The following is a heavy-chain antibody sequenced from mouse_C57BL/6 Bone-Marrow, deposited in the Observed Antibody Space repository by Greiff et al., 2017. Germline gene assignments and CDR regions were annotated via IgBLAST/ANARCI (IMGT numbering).Heavy chain of an antibody. J-gene: IGHJ3*01. Sequence: EVQRVESGPVLVKPGASVKMSCKASGYTFTDYYMNWVKQSHGKSLEWIGVINPYNGGTSYNQKFKGKATLTVDKSSSTAYMELNSLTSEDSAVYYCAYDGYYVPFAYWGQGTLVTVSA. CDR2: INPYNGGT. CDR1: GYTFTDYY. V-gene: IGHV1-19*01. CDR3: AYDGYYVPFAY. D-gene: IGHD2-3*01.